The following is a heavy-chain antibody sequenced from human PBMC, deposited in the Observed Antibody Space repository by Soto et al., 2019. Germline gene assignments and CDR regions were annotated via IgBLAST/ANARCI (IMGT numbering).Heavy chain of an antibody. J-gene: IGHJ6*02. CDR1: GFTFSSYA. V-gene: IGHV3-23*01. Sequence: EVQLLESGGGLVQPGGSLRLSCAASGFTFSSYAMSWVRQAPGKGLEWVSAISGSGGSTYYADSVKGRFTISRDNSKNTLYLQMKSMRAEDTAVYYWAKGPHYYGSGSQFGMDVWGQGTTVTVSS. D-gene: IGHD3-10*01. CDR3: AKGPHYYGSGSQFGMDV. CDR2: ISGSGGST.